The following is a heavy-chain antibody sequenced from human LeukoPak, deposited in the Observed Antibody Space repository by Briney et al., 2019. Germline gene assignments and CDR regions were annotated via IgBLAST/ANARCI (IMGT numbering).Heavy chain of an antibody. J-gene: IGHJ6*04. D-gene: IGHD3-10*02. CDR3: AELGITMIGGV. CDR2: ISSSGSTI. V-gene: IGHV3-48*03. Sequence: PAGGSLRLSCAASGFTFSSYEMNWVRQAPGKGLEWVSYISSSGSTIYYADSVKSRFTISRDNAKNSLYLQMNSLRAEDTAVYYCAELGITMIGGVWGKGTTVTISS. CDR1: GFTFSSYE.